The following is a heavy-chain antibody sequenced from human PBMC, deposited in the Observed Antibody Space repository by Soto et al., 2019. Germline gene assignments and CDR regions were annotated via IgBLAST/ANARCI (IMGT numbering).Heavy chain of an antibody. J-gene: IGHJ4*02. D-gene: IGHD4-4*01. CDR1: GFPFSRFA. CDR3: VKDGAVTFSGWFFDY. CDR2: ISFNGGDT. V-gene: IGHV3-64D*06. Sequence: GGFLRLSCSASGFPFSRFAIHWVRQAPGKGLVYVSGISFNGGDTYHADSVKGRFSISRDNSKNTVYLQMSSLRAEDTAVYYCVKDGAVTFSGWFFDYWGQGTPVTVS.